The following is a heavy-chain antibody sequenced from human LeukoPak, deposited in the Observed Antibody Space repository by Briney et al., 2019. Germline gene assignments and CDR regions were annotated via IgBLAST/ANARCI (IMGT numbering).Heavy chain of an antibody. CDR1: GFTFDDYA. CDR3: AKDYLVTDNYGMDV. J-gene: IGHJ6*02. D-gene: IGHD2-21*02. Sequence: PGGSLRLSCAASGFTFDDYAMHSVRQAPGKGLEWVSLIGGDGGSTYYADSVKGRFTISRDNSKNSLYLQMNSLRTEDTALYYCAKDYLVTDNYGMDVWGQGTTVTVSS. CDR2: IGGDGGST. V-gene: IGHV3-43*02.